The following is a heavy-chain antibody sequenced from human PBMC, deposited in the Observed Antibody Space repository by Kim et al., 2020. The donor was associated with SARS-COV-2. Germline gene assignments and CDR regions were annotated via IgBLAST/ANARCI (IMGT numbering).Heavy chain of an antibody. J-gene: IGHJ6*02. Sequence: GGSLRLSCAASGFTFSSYSMNWVRQAPGKGLEWVSYISSSSSTIYYADSVKGRFTISRDNAKNSLCLQMNSLRAEDPAVYYCAGGLAAAGEYYYYYYGMDVWGQGTTVTVSS. CDR3: AGGLAAAGEYYYYYYGMDV. CDR2: ISSSSSTI. V-gene: IGHV3-48*04. CDR1: GFTFSSYS. D-gene: IGHD6-13*01.